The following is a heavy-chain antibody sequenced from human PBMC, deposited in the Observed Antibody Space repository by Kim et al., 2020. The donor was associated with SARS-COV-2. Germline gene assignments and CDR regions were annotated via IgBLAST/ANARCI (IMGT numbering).Heavy chain of an antibody. Sequence: YSESVQGRFLFSRDTSNTTLYLQGNSLKAEDTAVSYCARDFPADSFDYWGQGTLVTVSS. CDR3: ARDFPADSFDY. V-gene: IGHV3-33*01. J-gene: IGHJ4*02.